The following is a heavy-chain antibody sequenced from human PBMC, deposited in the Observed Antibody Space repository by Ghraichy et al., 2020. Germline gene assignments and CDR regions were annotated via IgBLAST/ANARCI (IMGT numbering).Heavy chain of an antibody. J-gene: IGHJ4*02. Sequence: SETLSLTCTVSGGSISPYHWSWIRQPAGKGLEWIGRVYPSGGTNYNPSLKGRVTMSADTSKNQFSLRLNSVTAADTAVYYCARGPYCGRDCDLDSWGQGTLVTVSS. CDR3: ARGPYCGRDCDLDS. CDR1: GGSISPYH. CDR2: VYPSGGT. V-gene: IGHV4-4*07. D-gene: IGHD2-21*02.